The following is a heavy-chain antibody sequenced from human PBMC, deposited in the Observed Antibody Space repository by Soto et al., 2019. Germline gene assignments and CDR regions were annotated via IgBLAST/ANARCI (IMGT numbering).Heavy chain of an antibody. Sequence: GASVKVSCKASGGTFSSYTISWVRQAPGQGLEWMGRIIPILGIANYAQKFQGRVTITADKSTSTAYMELSSLRSEDTAVYYCARAWGPSNTAFDPWGQGTLVTVSS. CDR2: IIPILGIA. D-gene: IGHD2-21*02. V-gene: IGHV1-69*02. J-gene: IGHJ5*02. CDR3: ARAWGPSNTAFDP. CDR1: GGTFSSYT.